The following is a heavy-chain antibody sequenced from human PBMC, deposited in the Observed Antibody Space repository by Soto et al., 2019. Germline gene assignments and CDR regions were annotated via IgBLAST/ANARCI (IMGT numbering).Heavy chain of an antibody. D-gene: IGHD2-15*01. CDR2: ISGSGGST. J-gene: IGHJ4*02. V-gene: IGHV3-23*01. Sequence: EVQLLESGGGLVQPGGSLRLSCAASGFTFSSYAMSWVRQAPGKGLEWVSAISGSGGSTYYADSVKGRFTISRDNSKNTLYLQMNSLRAEDTAVYYCAKDGGGRGLIVVVVAATLNWGQGTLVTVSS. CDR1: GFTFSSYA. CDR3: AKDGGGRGLIVVVVAATLN.